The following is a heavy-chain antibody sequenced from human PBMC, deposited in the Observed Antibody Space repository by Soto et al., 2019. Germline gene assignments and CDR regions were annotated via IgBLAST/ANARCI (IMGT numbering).Heavy chain of an antibody. CDR1: GFTFITYG. CDR2: INSASTTT. J-gene: IGHJ4*02. Sequence: GRSLRLSCAASGFTFITYGMHWVRQAPGKGLEWVSDINSASTTTFHADSVKGRFTVSRDNAKNSLYLQMSSLRHEDAGVYYCARDLSHWGQGMLVTVSS. V-gene: IGHV3-48*02. CDR3: ARDLSH.